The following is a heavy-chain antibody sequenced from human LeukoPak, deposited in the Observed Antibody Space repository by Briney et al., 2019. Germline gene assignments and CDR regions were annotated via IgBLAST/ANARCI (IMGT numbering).Heavy chain of an antibody. CDR1: GDSISSDNYY. CDR2: IYYSGST. V-gene: IGHV4-30-4*01. D-gene: IGHD2-21*02. J-gene: IGHJ2*01. Sequence: PSETLSLTCTVSGDSISSDNYYWNWIRQPPGKGLEWIGYIYYSGSTYYNPSLKSRITISVDTSKNQFSLKLSSVTAADTAVYYCASRLVVTAGWYFDLWGRGTLVTVSS. CDR3: ASRLVVTAGWYFDL.